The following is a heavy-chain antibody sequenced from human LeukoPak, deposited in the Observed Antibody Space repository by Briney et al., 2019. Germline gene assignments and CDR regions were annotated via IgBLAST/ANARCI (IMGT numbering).Heavy chain of an antibody. Sequence: ASVKASCKASGYTFTTYGISWVRQAPGQGLEWMGWISAYNGNTNYAQKLQGRVSMTTDTSTSTAYMELRSLTSDDTAVYYCARDRDILTAYYMNYWGQGTLVTVSS. V-gene: IGHV1-18*04. CDR3: ARDRDILTAYYMNY. CDR1: GYTFTTYG. J-gene: IGHJ4*02. D-gene: IGHD3-9*01. CDR2: ISAYNGNT.